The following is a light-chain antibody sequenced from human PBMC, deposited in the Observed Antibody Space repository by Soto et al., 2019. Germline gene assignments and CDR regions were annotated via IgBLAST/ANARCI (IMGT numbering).Light chain of an antibody. V-gene: IGLV2-23*01. J-gene: IGLJ1*01. CDR1: SSDVGSYNL. Sequence: QSVLTQPASVSGSPGQSITISCTGTSSDVGSYNLVSWYQQHPGKAPKLMIYEGSKRPSGVSSRFSGSKSGNTASLTISGLQAEDEADYHCCSYAGSATLYDFGTGTKVTVL. CDR2: EGS. CDR3: CSYAGSATLYD.